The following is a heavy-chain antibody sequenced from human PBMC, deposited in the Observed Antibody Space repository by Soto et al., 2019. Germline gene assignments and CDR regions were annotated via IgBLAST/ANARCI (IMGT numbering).Heavy chain of an antibody. J-gene: IGHJ6*02. CDR1: GFSIFNHA. CDR2: ITASGGNT. CDR3: VRGRQQSFKRQGADF. V-gene: IGHV3-23*01. D-gene: IGHD1-1*01. Sequence: EVQLLESGGGLVQPGGSLRLSCAASGFSIFNHAMTWFRQAPGKGLECVGVITASGGNTYYADSMRGRRTISKDSSKNTAYLQMNSLRAEDTAVYYCVRGRQQSFKRQGADFWGQGTTVTVSS.